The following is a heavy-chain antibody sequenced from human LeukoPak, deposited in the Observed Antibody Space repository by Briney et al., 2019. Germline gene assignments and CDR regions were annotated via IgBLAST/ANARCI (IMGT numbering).Heavy chain of an antibody. V-gene: IGHV3-48*04. Sequence: GGSLRLSCAASGFTFSTYSINWVRQAPGKGPEWISYISSSSSTIYYADSVKGRFTVSRDNGKNSLYLQMNSLRAEDTALYYCATYGSGSGTFFDSWGQGTLVTVSS. CDR1: GFTFSTYS. J-gene: IGHJ4*01. D-gene: IGHD3-10*01. CDR3: ATYGSGSGTFFDS. CDR2: ISSSSSTI.